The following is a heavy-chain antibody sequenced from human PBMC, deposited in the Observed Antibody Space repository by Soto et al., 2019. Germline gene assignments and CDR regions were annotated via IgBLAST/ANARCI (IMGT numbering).Heavy chain of an antibody. CDR2: ISSSSSTI. CDR3: ARDAPPIAY. Sequence: EVQLVESGGGLVQPGGSLRLSCAASGFTFSSYSMNWVRQAPGKGLEWVSYISSSSSTIYYADSVKGRFTISRDNAKNSRYMQMNSRRAEDTAVYYCARDAPPIAYWGQGTLVTVSS. V-gene: IGHV3-48*01. J-gene: IGHJ4*02. CDR1: GFTFSSYS.